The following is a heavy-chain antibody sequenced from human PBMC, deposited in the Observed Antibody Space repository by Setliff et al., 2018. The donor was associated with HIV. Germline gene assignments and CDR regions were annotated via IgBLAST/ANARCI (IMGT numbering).Heavy chain of an antibody. Sequence: PSETLSLTCTVSGGSLSSYYWTWLRQFPGKGLEWIGFIFYTGSTTYNHSLNSRVTISVDTSKNQFSLKVTSVTAADTAVYYCGRQVPVPGVAVTPTDYWGQGTLVTVSS. CDR3: GRQVPVPGVAVTPTDY. J-gene: IGHJ4*02. CDR1: GGSLSSYY. D-gene: IGHD3-22*01. CDR2: IFYTGST. V-gene: IGHV4-59*08.